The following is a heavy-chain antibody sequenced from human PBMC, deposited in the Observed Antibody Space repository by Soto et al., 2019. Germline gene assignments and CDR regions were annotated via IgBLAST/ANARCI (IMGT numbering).Heavy chain of an antibody. Sequence: GGSLRLSCAASGFTFSSYGMNWVRQAPGKGLEWVSYISSSSSTIYYADSVKGRFTISRDNAKNSLYLQMNSLRAEDTAVYYCARAPYDYIWGSYRSEFDYWGQGTLVTVSS. CDR1: GFTFSSYG. CDR2: ISSSSSTI. CDR3: ARAPYDYIWGSYRSEFDY. J-gene: IGHJ4*02. V-gene: IGHV3-48*01. D-gene: IGHD3-16*02.